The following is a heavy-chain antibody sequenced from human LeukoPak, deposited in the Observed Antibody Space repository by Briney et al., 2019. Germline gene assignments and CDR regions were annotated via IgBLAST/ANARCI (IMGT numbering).Heavy chain of an antibody. CDR2: INHSGST. CDR1: GGSISSYY. D-gene: IGHD6-19*01. CDR3: ARHKYSSGWPPEGAFDI. Sequence: SETLSLTCTVSGGSISSYYWSWIRQPPGKGLEWIGEINHSGSTNYNPSLKSRVTISVDTSKNQFSLKLSSVTAADTAVYYCARHKYSSGWPPEGAFDIWGQGTMVTVSS. J-gene: IGHJ3*02. V-gene: IGHV4-34*01.